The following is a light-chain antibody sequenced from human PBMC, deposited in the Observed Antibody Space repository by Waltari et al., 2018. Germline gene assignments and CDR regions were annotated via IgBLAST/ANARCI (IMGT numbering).Light chain of an antibody. CDR1: SSDIGGHSS. J-gene: IGLJ3*02. Sequence: QSALSQPASVSGSPGQSITISCTGTSSDIGGHSSVPWYQPHPGKAPKLMIYDFRNRPSGVSYRFSCSKSANTASLTISGLQAEDEADYYCSSYTDSFTVVFGGGTRLTVL. CDR2: DFR. V-gene: IGLV2-14*03. CDR3: SSYTDSFTVV.